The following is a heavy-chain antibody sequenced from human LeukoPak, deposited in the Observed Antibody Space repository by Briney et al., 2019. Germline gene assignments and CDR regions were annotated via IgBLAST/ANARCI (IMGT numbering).Heavy chain of an antibody. J-gene: IGHJ4*02. CDR2: ISGSGSST. V-gene: IGHV3-23*01. Sequence: GESLRLSCAASGFTFSSYAMSWVRQAPGKGLDWVSAISGSGSSTYYADSVKGRFTISRDNSKNTLYLQMNSLRAEDTAVYYCAKSSSSPRLFDYWGKGTVVSVSS. CDR3: AKSSSSPRLFDY. D-gene: IGHD6-6*01. CDR1: GFTFSSYA.